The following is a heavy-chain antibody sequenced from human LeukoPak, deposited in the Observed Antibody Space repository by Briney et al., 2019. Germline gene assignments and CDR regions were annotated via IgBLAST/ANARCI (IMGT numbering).Heavy chain of an antibody. CDR3: ARQRYHDS. D-gene: IGHD2-2*01. Sequence: GGSLRPSSAASGFTFSTYWMSWVRQAPGKGLEWVANIKQDGSEKNYLDSVKGRFTISRDNAKNSLYLQMNSLRAEDTAVYYCARQRYHDSWGQGTLVTVSS. V-gene: IGHV3-7*01. CDR2: IKQDGSEK. J-gene: IGHJ4*02. CDR1: GFTFSTYW.